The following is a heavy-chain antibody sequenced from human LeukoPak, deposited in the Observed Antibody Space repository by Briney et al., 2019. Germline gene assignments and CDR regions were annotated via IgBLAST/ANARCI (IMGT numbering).Heavy chain of an antibody. CDR2: INSDGSST. D-gene: IGHD5-12*01. V-gene: IGHV3-74*01. J-gene: IGHJ3*02. CDR1: GFTFSSYW. CDR3: ASGYHGLSGAFDI. Sequence: PGGSLRLPCAASGFTFSSYWMHWVRQAPGKGLLWVSRINSDGSSTSYADSVKGRFTVSRDNAKNTLYLQMNSLRAEDTALYYCASGYHGLSGAFDIWGQGTMVTVSS.